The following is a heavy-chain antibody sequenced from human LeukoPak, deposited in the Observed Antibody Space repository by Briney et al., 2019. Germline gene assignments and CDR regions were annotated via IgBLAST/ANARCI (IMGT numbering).Heavy chain of an antibody. CDR2: ISNSGSSI. Sequence: PGGSLRLSCAASGFTLSDYYMGWIRQAPGKGLEWVSRISNSGSSIYYADSMKGRFTISRDNAKNSLYLQMNSLRAEDTAVYYCARDGRYYYGSGSRIDYWGQGTLVTVSS. CDR3: ARDGRYYYGSGSRIDY. J-gene: IGHJ4*02. D-gene: IGHD3-10*01. CDR1: GFTLSDYY. V-gene: IGHV3-11*01.